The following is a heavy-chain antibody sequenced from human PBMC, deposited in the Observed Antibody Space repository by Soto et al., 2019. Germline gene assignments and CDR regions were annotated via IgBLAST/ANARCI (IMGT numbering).Heavy chain of an antibody. V-gene: IGHV3-23*01. CDR2: ISGSGGST. CDR1: GFTFSSYW. Sequence: GGSLRLSCEASGFTFSSYWMEWVRQAPGKGLEWVSAISGSGGSTYYADSVKGRFTISRDNSKNTLYLQMNSLRAEDTAVYYCANSRRWLVLDYWGQGTLVTVSS. CDR3: ANSRRWLVLDY. D-gene: IGHD6-19*01. J-gene: IGHJ4*02.